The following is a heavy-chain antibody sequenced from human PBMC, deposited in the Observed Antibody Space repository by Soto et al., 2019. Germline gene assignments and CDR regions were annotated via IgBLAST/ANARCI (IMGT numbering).Heavy chain of an antibody. J-gene: IGHJ5*02. D-gene: IGHD3-10*01. V-gene: IGHV4-30-2*01. CDR3: ARAQFYSGSGNYNNLMFDA. CDR2: RYHSGTF. Sequence: SETLSLTCAVSGGSIGGVGYAWSWIRQPPGGGLEGIGYRYHSGTFLKSPSLKTRLTMSLDMSKNQFSLTLNSMTAADTAVYYCARAQFYSGSGNYNNLMFDAWGQGIQVTV. CDR1: GGSIGGVGYA.